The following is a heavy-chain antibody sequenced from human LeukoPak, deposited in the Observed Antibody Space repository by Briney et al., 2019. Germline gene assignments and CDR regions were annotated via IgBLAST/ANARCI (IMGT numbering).Heavy chain of an antibody. CDR3: ARDRSDGSGYYGYYFDY. Sequence: SETLSLTCIVSGGSIGSYYWSWIRQPPGKGLEWIGHIYYSGSTDYNPSLRSRVTISVDTSKNQFSLRLSSVTAADMAVYYCARDRSDGSGYYGYYFDYWAREPWSASPQ. J-gene: IGHJ4*02. D-gene: IGHD3-22*01. V-gene: IGHV4-59*01. CDR2: IYYSGST. CDR1: GGSIGSYY.